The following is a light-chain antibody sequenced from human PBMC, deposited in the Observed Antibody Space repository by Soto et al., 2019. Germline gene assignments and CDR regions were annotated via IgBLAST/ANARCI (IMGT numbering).Light chain of an antibody. CDR2: DTS. CDR3: QKYGSSAS. J-gene: IGKJ1*01. V-gene: IGKV3D-20*01. CDR1: QRVSGGF. Sequence: DIVLTQSPATLSLSPGERATLYCGASQRVSGGFLAWYQQKPGLAPRLILYDTSFRDTGIPDRLSGSGSGTDFNLTISRLDPEHFALYYCQKYGSSASLGQGTKVDIK.